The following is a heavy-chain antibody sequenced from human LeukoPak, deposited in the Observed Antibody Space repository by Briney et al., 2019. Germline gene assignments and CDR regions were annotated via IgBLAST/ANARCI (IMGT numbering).Heavy chain of an antibody. CDR3: ARDSQIVVVTADY. CDR2: ISSSSSYI. J-gene: IGHJ4*02. CDR1: GFTFSSYS. Sequence: GGSLRLSCAASGFTFSSYSMNWVRQAPGKGLEWVSSISSSSSYIYYADSVKGRFTISRDNAKNSLYLQMNSLRAEDTAVYYCARDSQIVVVTADYWGQGTLVTVSS. V-gene: IGHV3-21*01. D-gene: IGHD2-21*02.